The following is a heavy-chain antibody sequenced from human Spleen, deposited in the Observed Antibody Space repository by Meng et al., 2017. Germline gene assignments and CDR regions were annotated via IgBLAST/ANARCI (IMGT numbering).Heavy chain of an antibody. CDR2: IYYSGST. Sequence: SETLSLTCTVSDDSISSYYWGWIRQPPGKGLEWIGIIYYSGSTYYNPSLKSRVTISVDTSKNQFSLKLSSVTAADTAVYYCATRRLYYYDSSAQTTSDYWGQGTLVTVSS. D-gene: IGHD3-22*01. CDR3: ATRRLYYYDSSAQTTSDY. J-gene: IGHJ4*02. V-gene: IGHV4-39*07. CDR1: DDSISSYY.